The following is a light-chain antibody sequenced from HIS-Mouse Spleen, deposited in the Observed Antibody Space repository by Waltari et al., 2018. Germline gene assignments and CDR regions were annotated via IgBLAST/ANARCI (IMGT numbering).Light chain of an antibody. V-gene: IGLV3-1*01. CDR2: QDS. Sequence: SYELTQPPSVSVSPGQTASITCSGDKLGDKYACWYQQKPGQSPMLVIYQDSKRPSGIPWRFSGSNSGNTATLTISGTQAMDEADYYCQAWDSSTVVFGGGTKLTVL. J-gene: IGLJ2*01. CDR1: KLGDKY. CDR3: QAWDSSTVV.